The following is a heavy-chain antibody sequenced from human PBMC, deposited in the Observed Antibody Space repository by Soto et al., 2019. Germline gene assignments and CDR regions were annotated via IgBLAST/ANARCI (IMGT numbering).Heavy chain of an antibody. CDR1: DFTFSNFV. Sequence: EVQLLESGGGLMRPGESLRLSCTGPDFTFSNFVMSWVRQVPGKGLEWLSCITASGGSTYYADSVKGRFSVSRDNSKNTLYLQLNSLEAEDTAVYHCAVHLGQNYYTLDVWGRGTTVHVSS. CDR2: ITASGGST. J-gene: IGHJ6*02. CDR3: AVHLGQNYYTLDV. V-gene: IGHV3-23*01.